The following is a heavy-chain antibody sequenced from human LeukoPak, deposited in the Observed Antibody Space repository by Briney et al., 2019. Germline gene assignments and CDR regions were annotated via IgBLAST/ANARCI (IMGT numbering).Heavy chain of an antibody. J-gene: IGHJ4*02. CDR2: IFYTGKT. CDR1: GGSVYTSDYY. V-gene: IGHV4-39*07. CDR3: ARVFDS. Sequence: SETLSLTCTVSGGSVYTSDYYWGWVRQPPGKGPEWIGDIFYTGKTNSNPSLKSRFSISIDTSKNQFSLKLTSVTAADTAVYYCARVFDSWGQGTLVTVSS.